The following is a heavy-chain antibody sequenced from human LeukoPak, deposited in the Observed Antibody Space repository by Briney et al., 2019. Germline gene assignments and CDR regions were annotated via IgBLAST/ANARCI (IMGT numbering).Heavy chain of an antibody. CDR1: AVTISSYY. V-gene: IGHV4-4*07. CDR3: WRGRRRQLWLDHKARYCDL. D-gene: IGHD5-18*01. J-gene: IGHJ1*01. Sequence: PSETLSLTCTVSAVTISSYYWSWIRQPAGKGLEWIGRIYTSGSTNYNPSLKSLVTMSVDTSKNQFFLQLSPGTAADTALYYSWRGRRRQLWLDHKARYCDLWGGGTVV. CDR2: IYTSGST.